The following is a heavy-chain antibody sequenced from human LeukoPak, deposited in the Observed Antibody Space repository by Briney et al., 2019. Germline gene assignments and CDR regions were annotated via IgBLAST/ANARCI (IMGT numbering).Heavy chain of an antibody. V-gene: IGHV1-2*07. CDR2: INPNSGGT. CDR3: ARDWGADYGDYLDWFDP. D-gene: IGHD4-17*01. J-gene: IGHJ5*02. CDR1: GYTFTGYY. Sequence: GASVKVSCKASGYTFTGYYMHGVRQAPGQGLEWMGWINPNSGGTNYAHKFQGRVTMTRDTSISTAYMELSRQRSDDTAVYYCARDWGADYGDYLDWFDPWGQGTLVTVSS.